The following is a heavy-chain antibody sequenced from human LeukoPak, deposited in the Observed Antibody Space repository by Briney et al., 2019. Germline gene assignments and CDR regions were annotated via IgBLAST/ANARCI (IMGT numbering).Heavy chain of an antibody. CDR1: GFTFSDHY. D-gene: IGHD1-26*01. CDR2: TRNKANSYIT. Sequence: GGSLRLSCAASGFTFSDHYMDWVRQAPGKGLEWVGRTRNKANSYITEYAACVKGRFTISRDDSKNSLYLQMDSLKTEDTAVYYCASRPKLVGAIAHVYWGQGTLVTVSS. CDR3: ASRPKLVGAIAHVY. J-gene: IGHJ4*02. V-gene: IGHV3-72*01.